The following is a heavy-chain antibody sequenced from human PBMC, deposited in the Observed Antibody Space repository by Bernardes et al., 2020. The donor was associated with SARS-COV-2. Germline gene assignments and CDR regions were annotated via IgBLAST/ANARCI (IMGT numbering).Heavy chain of an antibody. CDR2: FDPQYGDP. CDR1: GNSLTAAS. V-gene: IGHV1-24*01. J-gene: IGHJ4*02. Sequence: ASVKVSCMVSGNSLTAASIYWVRQAPGKGLEWMGSFDPQYGDPIYAQKFQGRITMTEDISTDTAYMELSGLRSEDTAVYYCATDSISGIVIMAWVYWGQGTLVTVSS. CDR3: ATDSISGIVIMAWVY. D-gene: IGHD3-3*01.